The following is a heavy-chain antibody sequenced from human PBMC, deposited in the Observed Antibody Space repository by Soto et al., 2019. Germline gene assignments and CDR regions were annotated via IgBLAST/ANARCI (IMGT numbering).Heavy chain of an antibody. CDR2: ISSTSSYI. J-gene: IGHJ2*01. CDR3: ARDLVSSSTGYHRIFPCFPETTASDL. V-gene: IGHV3-21*01. D-gene: IGHD3-3*01. Sequence: YSKLGGRLALEKRLKWVSSISSTSSYIYYADSVKGRFTISRDNAKNSLYLHMNGLTAEDTAVYYCARDLVSSSTGYHRIFPCFPETTASDL. CDR1: YS.